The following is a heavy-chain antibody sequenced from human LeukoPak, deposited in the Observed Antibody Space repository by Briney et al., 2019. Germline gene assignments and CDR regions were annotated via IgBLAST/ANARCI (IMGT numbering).Heavy chain of an antibody. CDR1: GGSMSSYY. CDR3: ATGPVEGATYYDGDAFDI. V-gene: IGHV4-59*01. CDR2: IHYGGST. D-gene: IGHD1-26*01. Sequence: SETLSLTCTVSGGSMSSYYWSWIRQPPGKGLEWSGYIHYGGSTNYNPSLKSRVTISVDTSKNQFSLKLSSVTAVDTAVYYCATGPVEGATYYDGDAFDIWGQGTMVTVSS. J-gene: IGHJ3*02.